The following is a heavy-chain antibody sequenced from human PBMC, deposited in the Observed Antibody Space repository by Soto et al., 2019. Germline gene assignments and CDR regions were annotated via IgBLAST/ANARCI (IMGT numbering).Heavy chain of an antibody. CDR2: INPSDGNR. CDR3: ARDRLRGYDSSGFYS. J-gene: IGHJ4*02. V-gene: IGHV1-18*01. D-gene: IGHD3-22*01. CDR1: GYTFTSYG. Sequence: GASVKVSCKASGYTFTSYGISWVRQAPGQGLEWMGWINPSDGNRNFAQKFEDRVTMTTATSTNTVFLELRSLKSDDTAINNCARDRLRGYDSSGFYSWGQGTMVTVSS.